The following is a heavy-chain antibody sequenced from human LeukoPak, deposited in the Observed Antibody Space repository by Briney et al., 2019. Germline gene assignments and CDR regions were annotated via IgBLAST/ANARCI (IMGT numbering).Heavy chain of an antibody. D-gene: IGHD3-10*01. Sequence: PSETLSLTCTVSGYSISSGYYWGWIRQPPGKGLEWIGSMYHSGSTYYNTSLKSRVTISVDTSKNQFSLKLTSVTAADTAVYYCARVLLWFGAPSPYFDYWGQGTLVTVSS. CDR3: ARVLLWFGAPSPYFDY. V-gene: IGHV4-38-2*02. CDR1: GYSISSGYY. J-gene: IGHJ4*02. CDR2: MYHSGST.